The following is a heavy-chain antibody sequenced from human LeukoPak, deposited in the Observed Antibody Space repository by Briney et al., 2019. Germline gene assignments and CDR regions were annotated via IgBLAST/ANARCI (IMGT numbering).Heavy chain of an antibody. CDR2: MSGDSSYR. CDR1: GFTFSSYW. CDR3: ARDGDGSNFDY. J-gene: IGHJ4*02. D-gene: IGHD5-24*01. Sequence: GGSLRLSCEASGFTFSSYWMNWVRQAPGKGLEWVSSMSGDSSYRYYADSVKGRFTISRDNAKNSLYLQMNSLRAEDTAVYYCARDGDGSNFDYWGQGTLVTVSS. V-gene: IGHV3-21*01.